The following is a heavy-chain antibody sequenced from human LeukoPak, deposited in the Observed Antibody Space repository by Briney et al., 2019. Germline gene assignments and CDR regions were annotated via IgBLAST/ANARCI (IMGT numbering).Heavy chain of an antibody. CDR3: ARDLGVRGANWFDP. V-gene: IGHV1-3*01. J-gene: IGHJ5*02. D-gene: IGHD3-10*01. CDR2: INAGNGNT. Sequence: ASVKVSCKASGYTFTSYAMHWVRQAPGQRLEWMGWINAGNGNTKYSQKFQGRVTITRDTSASTAYMELGSLRSEDTAVYYCARDLGVRGANWFDPWGQGTLVTVSS. CDR1: GYTFTSYA.